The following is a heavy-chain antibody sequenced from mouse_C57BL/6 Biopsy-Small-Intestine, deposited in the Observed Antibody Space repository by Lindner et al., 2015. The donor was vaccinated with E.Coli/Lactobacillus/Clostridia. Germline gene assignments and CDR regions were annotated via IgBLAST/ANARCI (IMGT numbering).Heavy chain of an antibody. CDR3: AREGTSGPFAY. Sequence: LQESGPELVKPGASVKLSCKASGYTFTGYTIHWVKQRPGHGLEWIGEILPGSGSTNYNEKFKGKATLTADKPSSTAYMQLSSLTSEDSAVYFCAREGTSGPFAYWGQGTLVTVSA. V-gene: IGHV1-77*01. CDR2: ILPGSGST. D-gene: IGHD3-1*01. J-gene: IGHJ3*01. CDR1: GYTFTGYT.